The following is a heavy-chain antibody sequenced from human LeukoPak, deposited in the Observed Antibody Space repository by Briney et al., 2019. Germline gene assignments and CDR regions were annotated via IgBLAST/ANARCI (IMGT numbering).Heavy chain of an antibody. CDR3: ARGVCSGGSCYQNWFDP. J-gene: IGHJ5*02. CDR2: IIPIFRPA. V-gene: IGHV1-69*05. Sequence: SGKVSCKAYAGTFSRHAISCERQADGQGLEWMGRIIPIFRPANYAQKFQGRVTISTDESTRTTYMELSSLRSEDTAVYYCARGVCSGGSCYQNWFDPWGQGTLVTVSS. CDR1: AGTFSRHA. D-gene: IGHD2-15*01.